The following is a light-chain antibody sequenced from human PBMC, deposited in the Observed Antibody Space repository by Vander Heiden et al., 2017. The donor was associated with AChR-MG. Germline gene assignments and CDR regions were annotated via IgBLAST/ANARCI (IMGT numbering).Light chain of an antibody. CDR3: QAYDSSLKV. J-gene: IGLJ3*02. V-gene: IGLV1-40*01. Sequence: QSVLTQPPSVSGALRSRVTISCTGSSSNRRGGYDVHWYQQRTGTAPKILIYGNYTRRSGVPDRFSGSRSGASATLAITGLQAEDEDDYYCQAYDSSLKVFGGGTKLSVL. CDR2: GNY. CDR1: SSNRRGGYD.